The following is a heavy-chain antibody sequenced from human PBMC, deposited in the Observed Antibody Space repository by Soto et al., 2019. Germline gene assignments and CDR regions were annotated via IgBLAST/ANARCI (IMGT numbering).Heavy chain of an antibody. D-gene: IGHD6-25*01. CDR3: ARIAAGMGGFDY. CDR1: GYTFTGYY. Sequence: ASVKVSCKASGYTFTGYYMHWVRQAPGQGLEWMGWINPNSGGTNYAQKFQGWVTMTRDMSISTAYMELSRLRSDDTAVYYCARIAAGMGGFDYWGQGTLVTVSS. V-gene: IGHV1-2*04. CDR2: INPNSGGT. J-gene: IGHJ4*02.